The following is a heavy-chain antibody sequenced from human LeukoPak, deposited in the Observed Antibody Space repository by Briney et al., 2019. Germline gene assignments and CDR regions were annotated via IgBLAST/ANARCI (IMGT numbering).Heavy chain of an antibody. CDR2: ISSSSSYI. J-gene: IGHJ4*02. D-gene: IGHD3-16*02. CDR1: GFTFSSYS. Sequence: GGSLRLSCAASGFTFSSYSMNWVRQAPGKGLEWVSSISSSSSYIYYADSVKGRFTTSRDNAKNSLYLQMNSLRAEDTAVYYCARDRYDYVWGSYRLPFDYWGQGTLVTVSS. CDR3: ARDRYDYVWGSYRLPFDY. V-gene: IGHV3-21*01.